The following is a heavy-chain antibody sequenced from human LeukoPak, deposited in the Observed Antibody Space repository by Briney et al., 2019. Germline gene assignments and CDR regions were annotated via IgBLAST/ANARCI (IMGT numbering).Heavy chain of an antibody. CDR3: ARAPRPPWDDSSGLDY. Sequence: ASVKVSCKASGYTFTSYYMHWVRQVPGQGLEWMGIINPSGGSTSYAQKFQGRVTMTRDTSTGTVYMELSSLRSEDTAVYYCARAPRPPWDDSSGLDYWGQGTRVTVSS. CDR1: GYTFTSYY. V-gene: IGHV1-46*01. CDR2: INPSGGST. J-gene: IGHJ4*02. D-gene: IGHD3-22*01.